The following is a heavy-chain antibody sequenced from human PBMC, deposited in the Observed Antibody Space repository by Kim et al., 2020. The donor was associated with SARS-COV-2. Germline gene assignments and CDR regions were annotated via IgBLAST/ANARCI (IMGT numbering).Heavy chain of an antibody. CDR2: MNPNSGNT. V-gene: IGHV1-8*01. CDR3: ARGLDYALGGVYYYYGMDV. CDR1: GYTFTSYD. Sequence: ASVKVSCKASGYTFTSYDINWVRQATGQGLEWMGWMNPNSGNTGYAQKFQGRVTMTRNTSISTAYMELSSLRSEDTAVYYCARGLDYALGGVYYYYGMDVWGQGTTVTVSS. D-gene: IGHD4-17*01. J-gene: IGHJ6*02.